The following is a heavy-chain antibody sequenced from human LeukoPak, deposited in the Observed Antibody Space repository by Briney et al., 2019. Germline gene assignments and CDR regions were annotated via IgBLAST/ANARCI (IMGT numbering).Heavy chain of an antibody. D-gene: IGHD5-18*01. CDR3: ASGKVQDTAMVYDAFDI. V-gene: IGHV1-8*01. CDR1: GYTFTNYD. Sequence: SSVTVSFKASGYTFTNYDINWVRQPTAHGLEWMGWMNPNSGNTGYAQKFQGRVTMSRNTSISTAYMELSSLRSGDTAVYYCASGKVQDTAMVYDAFDIWGQATMVTVSS. CDR2: MNPNSGNT. J-gene: IGHJ3*02.